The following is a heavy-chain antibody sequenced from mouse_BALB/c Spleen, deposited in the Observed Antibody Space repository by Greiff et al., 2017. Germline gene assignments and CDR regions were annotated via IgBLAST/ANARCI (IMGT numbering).Heavy chain of an antibody. CDR3: ARDGKEGFAY. CDR2: ISSGGST. Sequence: EVKLMESGGGLVKPGGSLKLSCAASGFTFSSYAMSWVRQTPEKRLEWVASISSGGSTYYPDSVKGRFTISRDNARNILYLQMSSLRSEDTAMYYCARDGKEGFAYWGQGTLVTVSA. V-gene: IGHV5-6-5*01. J-gene: IGHJ3*01. CDR1: GFTFSSYA. D-gene: IGHD2-1*01.